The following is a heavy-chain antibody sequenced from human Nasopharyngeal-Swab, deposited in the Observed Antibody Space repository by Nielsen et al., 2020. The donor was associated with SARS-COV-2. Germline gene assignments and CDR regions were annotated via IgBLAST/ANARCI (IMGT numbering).Heavy chain of an antibody. V-gene: IGHV3-49*04. CDR2: IRNEAYGGTT. CDR1: GFNFGDYA. J-gene: IGHJ4*02. CDR3: TALQRYGYGFMYFDY. D-gene: IGHD3-3*01. Sequence: GESLKISCAGSGFNFGDYALSWVRQAPGKGLDWVAFIRNEAYGGTTEYAASVAGRFTVSRDNSEGIAYLQMNSLKTEDTAVYFCTALQRYGYGFMYFDYWGQGTLVSVSS.